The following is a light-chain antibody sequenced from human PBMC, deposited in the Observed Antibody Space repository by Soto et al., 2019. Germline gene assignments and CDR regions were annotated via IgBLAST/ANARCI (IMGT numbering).Light chain of an antibody. Sequence: DIQMTQSPSTLSASVGDRVTITCRASQSISSYLNWYQQKPGKAPKLLIYAASSLQSGVPPSFSGSGSGTEFTLTISSLQPDDFATYYCQQYNSYWTFGQGTKGDIK. V-gene: IGKV1-5*01. CDR1: QSISSY. J-gene: IGKJ1*01. CDR3: QQYNSYWT. CDR2: AAS.